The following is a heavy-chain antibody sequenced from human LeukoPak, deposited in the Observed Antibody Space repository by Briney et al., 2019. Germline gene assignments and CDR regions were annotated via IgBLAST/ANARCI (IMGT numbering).Heavy chain of an antibody. CDR2: MNPNSGNT. D-gene: IGHD3-10*01. Sequence: ASVKVSSKPSGYTFTSYDINWVRQATGQRLEWMGWMNPNSGNTGYAQKFPARVTMTRNTSLRTAYMGPSSLRSEDSAVYYCARPQLTYYYGSGSHYGMDVWGQGTTVTVSS. V-gene: IGHV1-8*01. CDR1: GYTFTSYD. CDR3: ARPQLTYYYGSGSHYGMDV. J-gene: IGHJ6*02.